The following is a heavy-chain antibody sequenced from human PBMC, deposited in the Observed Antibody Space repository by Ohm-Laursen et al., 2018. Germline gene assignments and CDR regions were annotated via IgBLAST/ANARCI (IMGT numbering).Heavy chain of an antibody. J-gene: IGHJ3*01. CDR2: ITDNGAGT. D-gene: IGHD5-24*01. Sequence: GSLRLSCTATGFTFRNYPMYWVRQAPGMGLEWVASITDNGAGTFYADSVRGRFTISRDNSKNTLFLQISSLRAEDTAVYYCAKKGWIQPKGAFDFWGQGTLVTVSP. V-gene: IGHV3-23*01. CDR1: GFTFRNYP. CDR3: AKKGWIQPKGAFDF.